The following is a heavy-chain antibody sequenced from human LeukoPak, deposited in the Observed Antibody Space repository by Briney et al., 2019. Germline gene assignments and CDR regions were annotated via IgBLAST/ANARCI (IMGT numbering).Heavy chain of an antibody. CDR2: VSNSGST. V-gene: IGHV4-59*12. J-gene: IGHJ4*02. Sequence: SETLSLTCTVSGGSISSYYWSWIRQPPGKGLEWIGDVSNSGSTNFNPSLKTRVTISLDTSKNQFSLKLSSVTAADTAVYHCARSTSRDGFIRLYYFDYWGQGALVTVSS. CDR3: ARSTSRDGFIRLYYFDY. CDR1: GGSISSYY. D-gene: IGHD5-24*01.